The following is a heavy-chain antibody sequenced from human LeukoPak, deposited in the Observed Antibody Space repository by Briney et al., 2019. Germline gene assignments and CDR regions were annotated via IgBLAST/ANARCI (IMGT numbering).Heavy chain of an antibody. CDR2: INPSGGST. Sequence: ASVKVSCKASGYTFSGFYIHWVRQAPGQGLEWMGIINPSGGSTSYAQKFQGRVTMTRDMSTSTVYMELSSLRSEDTAVYYCARGARAYEFWTGYYTDPMGAYFDYWSQGTLVTVSS. J-gene: IGHJ4*02. CDR3: ARGARAYEFWTGYYTDPMGAYFDY. D-gene: IGHD3-3*01. CDR1: GYTFSGFY. V-gene: IGHV1-46*01.